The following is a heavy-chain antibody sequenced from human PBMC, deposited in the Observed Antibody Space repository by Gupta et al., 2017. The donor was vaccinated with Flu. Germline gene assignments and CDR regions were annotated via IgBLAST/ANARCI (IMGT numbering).Heavy chain of an antibody. CDR3: ARVYRASSGYGLDV. CDR1: GFNFSTYW. CDR2: IKQDGSES. Sequence: EMQLVESGGALVQPGGPLRLSCVASGFNFSTYWMTWVRQAPGKGLEWVANIKQDGSESHYVDAVKGRFTISRDSAQNALYLQMNRVRAEETAVYYCARVYRASSGYGLDVGDQGTTVTVS. V-gene: IGHV3-7*01. J-gene: IGHJ6*02. D-gene: IGHD3-10*01.